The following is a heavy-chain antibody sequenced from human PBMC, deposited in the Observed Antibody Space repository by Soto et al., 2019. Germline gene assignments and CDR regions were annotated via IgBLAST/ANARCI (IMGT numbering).Heavy chain of an antibody. CDR1: GFTFSTYV. CDR2: TSFDGSNT. Sequence: GGSLRLSCAASGFTFSTYVMHWVRQAPGKGLEWVAATSFDGSNTYYADSVKGRFTISRDNSKNTLYLQMNSLGAEDTAVYSCVKPQDDYSNLLGYWGQGTLVTVSS. CDR3: VKPQDDYSNLLGY. J-gene: IGHJ4*02. D-gene: IGHD4-4*01. V-gene: IGHV3-30*18.